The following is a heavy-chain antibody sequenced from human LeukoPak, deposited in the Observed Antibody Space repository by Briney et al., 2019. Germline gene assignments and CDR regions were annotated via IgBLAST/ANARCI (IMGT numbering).Heavy chain of an antibody. J-gene: IGHJ5*02. CDR1: GGSFSGYY. V-gene: IGHV4-34*01. D-gene: IGHD2-2*01. CDR2: INHSGST. CDR3: ARRGYCSSTSCSGGWFDP. Sequence: PSETLSLTCAVYGGSFSGYYWSWIRQPPGKGLEWIGEINHSGSTDYNPSLKSRVTISVDTSKNQFSLKLSSVTAADTAVYYCARRGYCSSTSCSGGWFDPWGQGTLVTVSS.